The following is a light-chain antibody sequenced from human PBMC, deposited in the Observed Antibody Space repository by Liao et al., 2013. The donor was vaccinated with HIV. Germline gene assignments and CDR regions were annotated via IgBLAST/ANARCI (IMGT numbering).Light chain of an antibody. CDR2: YDS. J-gene: IGLJ1*01. V-gene: IGLV3-21*01. Sequence: SYELTQPPSVSVAPGKTARITCGGNNIGSKSVHWYQQKPGQAPVLVIYYDSDRPSGIPERFSASKSGNTATLTISGTQAMDEADYFCQSWHSNTVYVFGTGTKVTVL. CDR1: NIGSKS. CDR3: QSWHSNTVYV.